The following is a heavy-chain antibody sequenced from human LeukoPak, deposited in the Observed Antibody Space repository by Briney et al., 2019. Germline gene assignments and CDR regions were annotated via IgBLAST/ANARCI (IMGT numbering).Heavy chain of an antibody. Sequence: RASVKVSCKASGGTFSGYAISWVRQAPGQGLEWMGGIIPIFGTANYAQKFQGRVTITADESTSTAYMELSSLRSEDTAVYYCARGPPKDYYGSGSLYSPVDYWGQGTLVTVSS. CDR2: IIPIFGTA. V-gene: IGHV1-69*13. CDR3: ARGPPKDYYGSGSLYSPVDY. CDR1: GGTFSGYA. D-gene: IGHD3-10*01. J-gene: IGHJ4*02.